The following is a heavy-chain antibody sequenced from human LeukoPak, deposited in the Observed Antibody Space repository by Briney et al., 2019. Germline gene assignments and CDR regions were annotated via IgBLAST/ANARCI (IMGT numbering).Heavy chain of an antibody. CDR3: ARGPPFDDYVWGSYRSPGAFDI. D-gene: IGHD3-16*02. CDR2: IKQDGSEK. J-gene: IGHJ3*02. Sequence: GSLRLSCAAAGFTFSSYWMSWVRQAPGKGLEGVANIKQDGSEKYYVDSVKGRFTISRDNAKNSLYLQMNSLRAEDTAVYYCARGPPFDDYVWGSYRSPGAFDIWGQGTKVTVSS. CDR1: GFTFSSYW. V-gene: IGHV3-7*01.